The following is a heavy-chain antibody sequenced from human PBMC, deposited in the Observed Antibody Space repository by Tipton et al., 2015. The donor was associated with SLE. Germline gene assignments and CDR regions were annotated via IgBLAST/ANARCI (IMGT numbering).Heavy chain of an antibody. J-gene: IGHJ4*02. V-gene: IGHV4-34*01. Sequence: TLSLTCTVSGGSISGYYWSWIRQPPGKGLEWIGEIKHGGNTNYNPSLKSRVTISVDMSRDQFSLKLISVTAADTAVYYCARGPRADYWGQGTLVTVSS. CDR2: IKHGGNT. CDR3: ARGPRADY. CDR1: GGSISGYY.